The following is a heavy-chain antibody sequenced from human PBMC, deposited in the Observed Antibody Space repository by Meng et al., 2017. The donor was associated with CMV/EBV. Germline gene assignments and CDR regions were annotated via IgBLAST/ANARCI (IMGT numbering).Heavy chain of an antibody. J-gene: IGHJ4*02. CDR3: VRDHNWGPDY. CDR1: GYSFSDHY. D-gene: IGHD1-1*01. CDR2: IYPNSGGT. V-gene: IGHV1-2*02. Sequence: QVQLLEPGAEVKSPGASLKVSCHTSGYSFSDHYMHWVRQAPGQGLEWMGWIYPNSGGTHYAQKFQDRVTMTRDTSISTVYMELSRLTSDDTAVYYCVRDHNWGPDYWGQGTLVTVSS.